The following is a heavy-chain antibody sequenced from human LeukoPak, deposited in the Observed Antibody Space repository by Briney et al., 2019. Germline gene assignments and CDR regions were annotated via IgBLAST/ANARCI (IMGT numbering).Heavy chain of an antibody. CDR3: AKDVGFCSGDSCSFFDH. J-gene: IGHJ4*02. CDR1: GFVFISFG. D-gene: IGHD2-2*01. CDR2: TSACGEDT. Sequence: ALIFSCAASGFVFISFGMSWVRRAPGRGLEGFSTTSACGEDTNYADSVKGRFTISRDNSKNTQYLQIITLRAEDAALYYCAKDVGFCSGDSCSFFDHWGQGDLVTVSS. V-gene: IGHV3-23*01.